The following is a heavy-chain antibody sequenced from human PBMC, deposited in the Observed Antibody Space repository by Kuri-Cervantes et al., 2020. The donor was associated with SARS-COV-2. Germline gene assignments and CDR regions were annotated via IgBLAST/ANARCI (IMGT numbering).Heavy chain of an antibody. CDR3: ARGPPRYCGSSTSCYRGGGYYYYMDV. CDR2: ISPNIGGT. D-gene: IGHD2-2*02. CDR1: GYSFSDYS. Sequence: ASVKVSCKTSGYSFSDYSVHWVRQAPEQGLEWMGWISPNIGGTNYAQKFQGRVTMTRDTSISTAYMELSRLRSDDTAVYYCARGPPRYCGSSTSCYRGGGYYYYMDVWGKGTTVTVSS. J-gene: IGHJ6*03. V-gene: IGHV1-2*02.